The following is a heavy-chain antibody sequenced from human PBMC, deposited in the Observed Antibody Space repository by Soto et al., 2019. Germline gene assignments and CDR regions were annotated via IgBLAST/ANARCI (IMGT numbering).Heavy chain of an antibody. D-gene: IGHD6-19*01. Sequence: QQSQTLSLTCAASGFTFSSYSMNWVRQAPGKGLEWVSYISSSSSTIYYADSVKGRFTISRDNAKNSLYLQMNSLRDEDTAVYYCARDRLSSGWYGYGMDVWGQGTTVTVSS. CDR3: ARDRLSSGWYGYGMDV. V-gene: IGHV3-48*02. J-gene: IGHJ6*02. CDR2: ISSSSSTI. CDR1: GFTFSSYS.